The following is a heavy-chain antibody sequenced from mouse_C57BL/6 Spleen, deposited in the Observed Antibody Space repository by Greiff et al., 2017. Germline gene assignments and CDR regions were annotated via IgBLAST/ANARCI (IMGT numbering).Heavy chain of an antibody. CDR3: ETYYGYAMDD. D-gene: IGHD1-1*01. V-gene: IGHV1-64*01. CDR2: IHPNSGST. CDR1: GYTFTSYW. Sequence: QVQLQQPGAELVKPGASVKLSCKASGYTFTSYWMHWVKQRPGQGLEWIGMIHPNSGSTNYNEKFKSKATLTADKSSSPAYIQLSSLTSEDSAVYYYETYYGYAMDDWGQGTSVTVSS. J-gene: IGHJ4*01.